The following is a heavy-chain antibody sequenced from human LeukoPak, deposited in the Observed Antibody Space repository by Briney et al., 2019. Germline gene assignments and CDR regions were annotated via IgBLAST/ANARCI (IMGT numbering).Heavy chain of an antibody. J-gene: IGHJ4*02. V-gene: IGHV3-74*01. Sequence: GGSLRLSCAASGFAFSSYWMHWVRQAPGKGLVWVSRINTDGSSTTYADSARGRFTTSRDNAQSTLYLQMNSLRAEDTAVYYCATGGNYYNDYWGQGTLVTVSS. CDR1: GFAFSSYW. D-gene: IGHD1-26*01. CDR2: INTDGSST. CDR3: ATGGNYYNDY.